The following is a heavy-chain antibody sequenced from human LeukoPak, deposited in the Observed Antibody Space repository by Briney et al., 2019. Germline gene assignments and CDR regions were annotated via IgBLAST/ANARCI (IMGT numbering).Heavy chain of an antibody. Sequence: SETLSLTCTVSGVSTTNGIYYWAWIRQSPGKGLEWIGSVHNVGSTYYNLSLRSRVTMSIDTSKNQFSLRLNSVTAADTAAYYCARHAEYNSGWHFYPDHWGQGILVTVSS. CDR3: ARHAEYNSGWHFYPDH. CDR1: GVSTTNGIYY. V-gene: IGHV4-39*01. CDR2: VHNVGST. J-gene: IGHJ4*02. D-gene: IGHD6-19*01.